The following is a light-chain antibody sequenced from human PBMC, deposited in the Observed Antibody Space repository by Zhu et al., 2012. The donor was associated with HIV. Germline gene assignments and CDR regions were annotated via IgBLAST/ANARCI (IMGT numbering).Light chain of an antibody. V-gene: IGKV3-15*01. CDR1: QSIGTN. J-gene: IGKJ4*01. CDR2: DAF. Sequence: EIVMTQSPVTLSVSPGERATLSCRASQSIGTNLAWYQQKPGQAPRLLIYDAFTRATGIPARFSGSGSGTEFSLTISSLQSEDFAVYYCQXYDNWPPLTFGGGTKVDIK. CDR3: QXYDNWPPLT.